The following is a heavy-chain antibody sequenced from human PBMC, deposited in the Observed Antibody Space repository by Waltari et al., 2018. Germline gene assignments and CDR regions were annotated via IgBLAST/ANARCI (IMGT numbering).Heavy chain of an antibody. D-gene: IGHD3-22*01. J-gene: IGHJ4*02. CDR2: IYHSGST. Sequence: QVQLQESGPGLVKPSETLSLTCAVSGYSISSGYYWGWIRQPPGKGLEWIGSIYHSGSTYYNPSLKSRVTISVDTSKNQFSLKLSSVTAADTAVYYCARQGITMIVVVTIFDYWGQGTLVTVSS. CDR3: ARQGITMIVVVTIFDY. CDR1: GYSISSGYY. V-gene: IGHV4-38-2*01.